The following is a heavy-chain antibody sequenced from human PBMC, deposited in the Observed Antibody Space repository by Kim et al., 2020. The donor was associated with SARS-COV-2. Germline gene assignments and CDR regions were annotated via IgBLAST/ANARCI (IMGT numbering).Heavy chain of an antibody. V-gene: IGHV4-31*03. J-gene: IGHJ4*02. D-gene: IGHD1-1*01. Sequence: SETLSLTCTVSGGSISSNDYYWSWIRQHPGNGLEWIGYIYYSGSTYYNPSLKSRLTISVDTSENQFSLKLSSVTAADTAVYYCARALKGWNPFHYWGQGTLVTVSS. CDR2: IYYSGST. CDR3: ARALKGWNPFHY. CDR1: GGSISSNDYY.